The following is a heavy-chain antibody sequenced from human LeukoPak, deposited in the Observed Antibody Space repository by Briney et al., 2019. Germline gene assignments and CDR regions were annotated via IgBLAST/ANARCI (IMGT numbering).Heavy chain of an antibody. CDR3: ARGPYGSGSRPYGMDV. J-gene: IGHJ6*02. CDR1: GGSISSGGRY. V-gene: IGHV4-31*03. D-gene: IGHD3-10*01. Sequence: ASETLSLTCTVSGGSISSGGRYWSWIRQHPGKGLEWIGYIYHSGSTYYNPSLKSRVTMSIDMFKNQFSLRLSSVTAADTAVYYCARGPYGSGSRPYGMDVWGQGTTVTVSS. CDR2: IYHSGST.